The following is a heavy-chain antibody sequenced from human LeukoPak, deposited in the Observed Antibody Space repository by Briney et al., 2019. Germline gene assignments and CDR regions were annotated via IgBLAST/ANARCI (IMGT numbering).Heavy chain of an antibody. Sequence: GGSLRLSCAASGFTFSSYAMTWVRQAPGKGLVWVSRVNSDGSSTSYADSVKGRFTISRDNAKNTLYLQMNSLRAEDTAVYYCARAHGYSSSWRIDYWGQGTLVTVSS. D-gene: IGHD6-13*01. V-gene: IGHV3-74*01. CDR3: ARAHGYSSSWRIDY. J-gene: IGHJ4*02. CDR2: VNSDGSST. CDR1: GFTFSSYA.